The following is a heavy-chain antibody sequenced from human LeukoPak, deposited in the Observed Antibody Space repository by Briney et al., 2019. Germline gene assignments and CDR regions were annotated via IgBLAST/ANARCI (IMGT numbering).Heavy chain of an antibody. CDR2: ISGSGGST. J-gene: IGHJ4*02. Sequence: GGSLRLSCAASVSTFGSYSMNWVRKAPWKGLEWVSVISGSGGSTYYADSVKGRFTISRDNSKNTLYLQMNSLRAKDTAVYYCANLPTSPSPGFDYWGQGTLVTVSS. CDR1: VSTFGSYS. D-gene: IGHD1-14*01. V-gene: IGHV3-23*01. CDR3: ANLPTSPSPGFDY.